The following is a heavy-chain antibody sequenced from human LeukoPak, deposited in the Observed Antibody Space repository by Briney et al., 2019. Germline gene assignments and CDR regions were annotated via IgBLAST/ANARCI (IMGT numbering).Heavy chain of an antibody. CDR3: ARDFSTWYSIDY. CDR1: GFTLRSYA. J-gene: IGHJ4*02. Sequence: GRSLRLSCAVSGFTLRSYAIDWVRQAPCKGLQWVAFISYDAAVKYYADSVRGRFTVSRDNSKNTLSLQMNSLRPEDTAVYYCARDFSTWYSIDYWGRGTLVTVSS. D-gene: IGHD2-15*01. V-gene: IGHV3-30-3*01. CDR2: ISYDAAVK.